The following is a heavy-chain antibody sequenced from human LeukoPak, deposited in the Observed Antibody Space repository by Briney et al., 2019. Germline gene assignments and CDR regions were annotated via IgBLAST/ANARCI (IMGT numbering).Heavy chain of an antibody. J-gene: IGHJ4*02. D-gene: IGHD3-10*01. V-gene: IGHV3-23*01. CDR1: GFTFSTYP. Sequence: PGGSLNLSFPAPGFTFSTYPLTWFRKAPGKGLDWVPAISGSGGSTYYADSVKGRFTISRDNSKNTLYLQMNSLRAEDTAVYYCAKYGSGSYYNSGFDYWGQGTLVTVSS. CDR2: ISGSGGST. CDR3: AKYGSGSYYNSGFDY.